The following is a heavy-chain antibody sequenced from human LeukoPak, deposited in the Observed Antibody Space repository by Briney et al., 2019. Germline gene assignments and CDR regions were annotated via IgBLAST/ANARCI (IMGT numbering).Heavy chain of an antibody. J-gene: IGHJ4*02. CDR1: GVSISSGSNY. CDR2: IYSRGNT. V-gene: IGHV4-39*07. D-gene: IGHD6-6*01. CDR3: ARWRIAALAFDY. Sequence: SETLSLTCSVSGVSISSGSNYWGWIRQPPGKTLEWIGSIYSRGNTYYNPSLKSRVIILIDTAKNHFSLNLSSVTAADTAVYYCARWRIAALAFDYWGQGTLVTVSS.